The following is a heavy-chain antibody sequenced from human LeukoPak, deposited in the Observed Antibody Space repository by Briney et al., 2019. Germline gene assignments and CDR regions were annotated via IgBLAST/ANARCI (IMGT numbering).Heavy chain of an antibody. Sequence: ASVKVSCKASGGTFSSYAISWVRQAPGQGLEWMGRIIPILGIANYAQKFQGRVTITADKSTSTAYMELSSLRSEDTAVYYCARGDRSSGYLDAFDIWGQGTMVTVSS. J-gene: IGHJ3*02. D-gene: IGHD3-22*01. CDR1: GGTFSSYA. CDR3: ARGDRSSGYLDAFDI. V-gene: IGHV1-69*04. CDR2: IIPILGIA.